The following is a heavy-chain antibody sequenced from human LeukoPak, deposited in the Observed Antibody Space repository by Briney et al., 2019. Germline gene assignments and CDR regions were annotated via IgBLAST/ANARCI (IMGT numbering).Heavy chain of an antibody. Sequence: GGSLRLSCAASGFTFSSYAISWVRQAPGKGLEWVSGISGSGVSTYYADSVKGRFTISRDNSKNTLYLQMNSLRAEDTAVYYCAKDRSYNDSSGYIYYFDYWGQGTLVTVSS. V-gene: IGHV3-23*01. CDR3: AKDRSYNDSSGYIYYFDY. J-gene: IGHJ4*02. D-gene: IGHD3-22*01. CDR1: GFTFSSYA. CDR2: ISGSGVST.